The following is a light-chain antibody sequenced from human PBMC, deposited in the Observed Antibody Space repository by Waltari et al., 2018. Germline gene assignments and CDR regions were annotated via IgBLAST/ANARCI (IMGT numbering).Light chain of an antibody. CDR3: ATWDDSRSF. V-gene: IGLV1-47*01. Sequence: QSVLTQPPSVSGTHGQRLTISCSGSGSNIKSSYIYWYQKLAGSAPKLLIFENDQRPSGVPDRFSASKSGTSASLAINGLRSEDEALYYCATWDDSRSFFGGGTKLTVL. CDR2: END. J-gene: IGLJ2*01. CDR1: GSNIKSSY.